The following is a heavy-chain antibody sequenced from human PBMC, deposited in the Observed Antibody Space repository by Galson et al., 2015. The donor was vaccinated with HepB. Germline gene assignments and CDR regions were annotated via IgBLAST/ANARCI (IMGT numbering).Heavy chain of an antibody. CDR1: GYTFETYG. J-gene: IGHJ4*02. CDR2: IRVSNGTT. V-gene: IGHV1-18*01. D-gene: IGHD1-26*01. CDR3: AREDLIVGANPDY. Sequence: SVKVSCTAVGYTFETYGISWVRQVPGQGLEWMAWIRVSNGTTTYAPKFQDRVPTTADRGTRTAYMEVTSLRSEARAVYYCAREDLIVGANPDYWGQGTLVIVSS.